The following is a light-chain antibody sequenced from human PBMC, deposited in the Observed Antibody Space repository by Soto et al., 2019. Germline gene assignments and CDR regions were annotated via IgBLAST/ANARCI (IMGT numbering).Light chain of an antibody. V-gene: IGLV2-8*01. CDR1: SSDVGGYNY. J-gene: IGLJ2*01. Sequence: QSVLTQPPSASGSPGQSVTISCTGTSSDVGGYNYVSWYQQHPGKAPKLMIYEVSKRPSGVPDRFSGSKSGNTASLTVSELQAEDEADYYCSSYAGSKTLFGGGTQLTVL. CDR2: EVS. CDR3: SSYAGSKTL.